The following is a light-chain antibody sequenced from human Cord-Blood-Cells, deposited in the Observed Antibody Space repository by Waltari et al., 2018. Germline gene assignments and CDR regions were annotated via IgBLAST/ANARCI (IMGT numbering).Light chain of an antibody. V-gene: IGKV1-39*01. CDR2: AAS. CDR3: QQSYSTPGIGT. CDR1: QSISSY. Sequence: DIQMTQSPSSLSASVGDRVTITCRESQSISSYLNWYQQKPGKAPKLLIYAASSLQSGVPSRFSGSGSGTDFTLTISSLQPEDFATYYCQQSYSTPGIGTFGQGTKVEIK. J-gene: IGKJ1*01.